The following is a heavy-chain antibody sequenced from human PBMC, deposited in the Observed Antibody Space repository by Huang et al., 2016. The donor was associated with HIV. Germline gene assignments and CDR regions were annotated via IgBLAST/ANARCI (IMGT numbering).Heavy chain of an antibody. CDR1: GFNFDDYA. V-gene: IGHV3-9*01. CDR3: AKGILPGVAIDLFDS. CDR2: INWNSVKK. D-gene: IGHD2-2*01. J-gene: IGHJ4*02. Sequence: GLVQPGRSLRVSCAASGFNFDDYAMHWVRQTPGKGLEWVATINWNSVKKRHTDSVKGRFTISRDNAKKSLNLQMSSLRPEDTALYYCAKGILPGVAIDLFDSWGQGTLVTVSS.